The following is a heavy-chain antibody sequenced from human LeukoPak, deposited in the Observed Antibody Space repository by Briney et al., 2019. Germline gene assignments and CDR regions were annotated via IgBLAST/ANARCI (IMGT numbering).Heavy chain of an antibody. CDR1: GFTLSSYA. V-gene: IGHV3-23*01. D-gene: IGHD3-22*01. J-gene: IGHJ4*02. CDR2: VSGNGGST. CDR3: AKSSYYDSSGYYREYYFDY. Sequence: GGSLRLSCAASGFTLSSYAMSWVRQAPGKGLEWVSSVSGNGGSTYYADSVKGRFTISRDNSKSTLFLQMNSLRAEDTAVYYCAKSSYYDSSGYYREYYFDYWGQGTLVTVSS.